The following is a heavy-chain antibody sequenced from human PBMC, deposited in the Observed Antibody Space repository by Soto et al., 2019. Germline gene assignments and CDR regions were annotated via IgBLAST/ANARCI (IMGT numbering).Heavy chain of an antibody. Sequence: SETLSLTCTVSGGSISSGGYYWSWIRQHPGKGLEWIGYIYYSGSTYYNPSLKSRVTISVDTSKNQFSLKLSSVTAADTAVYYCARGRVDYAFWSGYSPSGMDVWGQGTTVTVSS. CDR3: ARGRVDYAFWSGYSPSGMDV. D-gene: IGHD3-3*01. V-gene: IGHV4-31*03. CDR1: GGSISSGGYY. CDR2: IYYSGST. J-gene: IGHJ6*02.